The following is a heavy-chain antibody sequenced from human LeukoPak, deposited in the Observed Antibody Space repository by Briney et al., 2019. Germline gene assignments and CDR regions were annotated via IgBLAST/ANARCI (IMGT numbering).Heavy chain of an antibody. CDR1: GYTFTSYG. V-gene: IGHV1-18*01. D-gene: IGHD3-10*01. CDR3: ARDPLWFGELSPFDP. J-gene: IGHJ5*02. CDR2: ISAYNGNT. Sequence: ASVKVSCKASGYTFTSYGISWVRQAPGQGLEWMGWISAYNGNTNYAQKLQGRVTMTTDTSTSTAYMELRSLRSDDTAVYYCARDPLWFGELSPFDPWGQGTLVTVSS.